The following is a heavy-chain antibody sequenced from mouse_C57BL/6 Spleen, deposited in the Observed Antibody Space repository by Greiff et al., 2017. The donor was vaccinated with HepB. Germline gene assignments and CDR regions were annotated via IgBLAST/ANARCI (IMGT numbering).Heavy chain of an antibody. J-gene: IGHJ4*01. Sequence: QVQLKESGAELVRPGASVKMSCKASGYTFTSYNMHWVKQTPRQGLEWIGAIYPGNGDTSYNQKFKGKATLTVDKSSSTAYMQLSSLTSEDSAVYFCARQNSNYIYYYAMDYWGQGTSVTVSS. CDR3: ARQNSNYIYYYAMDY. V-gene: IGHV1-12*01. CDR1: GYTFTSYN. D-gene: IGHD2-5*01. CDR2: IYPGNGDT.